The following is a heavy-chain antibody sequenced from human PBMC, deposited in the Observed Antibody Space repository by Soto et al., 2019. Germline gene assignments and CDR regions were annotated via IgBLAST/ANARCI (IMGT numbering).Heavy chain of an antibody. CDR2: IRSKANSYAT. Sequence: PGGSLRLSCAASGFTFSGSAMRWVRQASGKGLEWVGRIRSKANSYATAYAASVKGRFTISRDDSKNTAYLQMNSLKTEDTAVYYCTRHFGYSGYDWGQGTMVTVSS. CDR1: GFTFSGSA. D-gene: IGHD5-12*01. J-gene: IGHJ3*01. V-gene: IGHV3-73*01. CDR3: TRHFGYSGYD.